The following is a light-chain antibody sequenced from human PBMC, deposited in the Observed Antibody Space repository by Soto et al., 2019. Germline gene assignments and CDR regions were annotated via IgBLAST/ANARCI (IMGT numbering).Light chain of an antibody. CDR3: SAYVAGDKMV. Sequence: QSALTQPRSVSGSPGQSVTIACTGTISDVGGYNYVSWYQQQPGKVPKLMISEVTKRPSGVPDRVSGSKSGNTASLTVSGLRDEDEADYYCSAYVAGDKMVFGGGTKLTVL. CDR1: ISDVGGYNY. V-gene: IGLV2-11*01. J-gene: IGLJ2*01. CDR2: EVT.